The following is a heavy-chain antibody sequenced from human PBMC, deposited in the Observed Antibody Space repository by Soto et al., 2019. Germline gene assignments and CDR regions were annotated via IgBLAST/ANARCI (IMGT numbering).Heavy chain of an antibody. D-gene: IGHD6-13*01. CDR3: VRFGGAAAGPGDY. CDR2: ISSSSSTI. V-gene: IGHV3-48*01. J-gene: IGHJ4*02. CDR1: GFTFISYS. Sequence: GGSLRLSCASSGFTFISYSMNWVRQAPGKGLEWVSYISSSSSTIYYADSVKGRFTISRDNAKNSLYLQMNSLRVEDTAVYYCVRFGGAAAGPGDYWGQGTLVTVSS.